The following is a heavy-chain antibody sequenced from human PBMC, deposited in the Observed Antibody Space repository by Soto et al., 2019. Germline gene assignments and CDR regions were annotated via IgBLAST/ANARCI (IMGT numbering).Heavy chain of an antibody. D-gene: IGHD6-13*01. V-gene: IGHV3-23*01. CDR3: TRAAGSCSWSKFGY. CDR2: ISGSGGST. CDR1: GITFSSYA. J-gene: IGHJ1*01. Sequence: GGSLRLSCAASGITFSSYAMSWVRQAPGKGLEWVSAISGSGGSTYYADSVKGRFTISRDNSKNTLYLQMNSLRVEDTAVYYCTRAAGSCSWSKFGYWGQGALVT.